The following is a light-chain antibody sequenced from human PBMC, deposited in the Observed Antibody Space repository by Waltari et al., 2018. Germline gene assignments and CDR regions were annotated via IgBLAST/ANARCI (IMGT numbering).Light chain of an antibody. Sequence: EIVLTQSPGTLSLSPGERATLSCRASQSVSSSYLAWYQQNPGQAPRLLFYGASSRATGIPDRFSGSGSGTDFTLTISRLEPEDFAVYYCQQYGSSQWTFGQGTKVEIK. V-gene: IGKV3-20*01. CDR1: QSVSSSY. CDR2: GAS. J-gene: IGKJ1*01. CDR3: QQYGSSQWT.